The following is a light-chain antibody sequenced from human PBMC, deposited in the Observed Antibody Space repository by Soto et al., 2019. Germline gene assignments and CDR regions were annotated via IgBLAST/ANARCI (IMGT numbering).Light chain of an antibody. J-gene: IGKJ5*01. CDR2: GAS. V-gene: IGKV3-20*01. Sequence: VITQSPSTLSVSPGERATLSCRASQSVTSNYLAWYQQKPGQAPRLLIYGASTRAAGFPDRFSGSGSGTNFTLTISRLEPEDFAVYYCQQYGSSPITFGQGTRLEIK. CDR1: QSVTSNY. CDR3: QQYGSSPIT.